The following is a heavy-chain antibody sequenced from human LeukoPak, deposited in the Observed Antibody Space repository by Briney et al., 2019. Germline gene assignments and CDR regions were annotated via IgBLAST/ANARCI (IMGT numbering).Heavy chain of an antibody. D-gene: IGHD3-22*01. V-gene: IGHV4-61*01. CDR1: GVSVSSGSYY. J-gene: IGHJ4*02. CDR3: ARGNWGKTYYDSSGPRFDC. Sequence: SETLSLTCTVSGVSVSSGSYYWSWIRQPPGKGLEWIGYIYYSGSTNYNPSLKSLVTISVDTSKNQFSLKLSSVTAADTAVYYRARGNWGKTYYDSSGPRFDCWGQGTLVTVSS. CDR2: IYYSGST.